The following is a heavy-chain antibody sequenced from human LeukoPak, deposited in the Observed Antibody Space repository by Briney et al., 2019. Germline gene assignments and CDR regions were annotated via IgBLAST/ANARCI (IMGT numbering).Heavy chain of an antibody. D-gene: IGHD6-19*01. CDR3: ARILDSAWGELGY. Sequence: ASVKVSCTASGYTFTNYGINWVRQAPGQGLEWMGWISGYNGNTNYAQKLQGRVTMTTDTSTSTTYMELRSLRAEDTAVYYCARILDSAWGELGYWGQGTLVTVSS. CDR2: ISGYNGNT. J-gene: IGHJ4*02. CDR1: GYTFTNYG. V-gene: IGHV1-18*01.